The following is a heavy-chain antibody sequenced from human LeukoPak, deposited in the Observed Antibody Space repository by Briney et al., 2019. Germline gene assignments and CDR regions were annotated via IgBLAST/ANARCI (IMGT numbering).Heavy chain of an antibody. CDR3: ARVRMGATNWFDP. D-gene: IGHD1-26*01. Sequence: PGGSLRLSCAASGFTFSSYWMSWVRQAPGRGLEWVANIKQDGSEKYYVDSVKGRFTISRDNAKNSLYLQMNSLRAEDTAVYYCARVRMGATNWFDPWGQGTLVTVSS. CDR2: IKQDGSEK. V-gene: IGHV3-7*01. CDR1: GFTFSSYW. J-gene: IGHJ5*02.